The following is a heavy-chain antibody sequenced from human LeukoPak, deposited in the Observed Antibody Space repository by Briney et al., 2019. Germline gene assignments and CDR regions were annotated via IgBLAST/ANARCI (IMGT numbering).Heavy chain of an antibody. Sequence: SVKVSCKASGYTFTSYYMHWVRQAPGQGLEWMGRIIPIFGTANYAQKFQGRVTITTDESTSTAYMELSSLRSEDTAVYYCARFVRLGGYFDYWGQGTLVTVSS. CDR2: IIPIFGTA. J-gene: IGHJ4*02. CDR3: ARFVRLGGYFDY. D-gene: IGHD1-26*01. V-gene: IGHV1-69*05. CDR1: GYTFTSYY.